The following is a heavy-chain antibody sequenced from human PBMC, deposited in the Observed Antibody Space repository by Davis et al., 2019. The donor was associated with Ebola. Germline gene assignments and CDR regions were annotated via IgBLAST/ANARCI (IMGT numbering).Heavy chain of an antibody. CDR3: AIPDCSGANCYSVYIKN. V-gene: IGHV3-48*01. D-gene: IGHD2-15*01. CDR1: GFTFSIYS. CDR2: ISSSSSTT. Sequence: PGGSLRLSCAASGFTFSIYSMNWVRQAPGKGLEWVSYISSSSSTTYYADSVKGRFTISRDNSNNLLYLQMNSLRAEDTAVYYCAIPDCSGANCYSVYIKNWGQGTLVTVSS. J-gene: IGHJ4*02.